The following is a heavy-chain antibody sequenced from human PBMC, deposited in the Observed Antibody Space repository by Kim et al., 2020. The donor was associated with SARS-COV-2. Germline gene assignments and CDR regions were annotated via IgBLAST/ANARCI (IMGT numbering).Heavy chain of an antibody. CDR3: AREGGGTYGDYLDF. Sequence: SETLSLTCTVSGGSIRSGGYYWSWIRQHSGKGLEWIGNIYYSGSTYYNSSLKSRLTISLDTSKNQFSLNLRSVTAADTAVYYCAREGGGTYGDYLDFWGQGPLVTVSS. CDR2: IYYSGST. D-gene: IGHD4-17*01. CDR1: GGSIRSGGYY. J-gene: IGHJ4*02. V-gene: IGHV4-31*03.